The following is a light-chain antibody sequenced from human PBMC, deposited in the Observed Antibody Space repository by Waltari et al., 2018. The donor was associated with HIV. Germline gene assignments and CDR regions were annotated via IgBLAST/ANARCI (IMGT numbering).Light chain of an antibody. J-gene: IGKJ2*03. V-gene: IGKV3-11*01. CDR3: QQRTNWPPYS. CDR2: DAS. Sequence: DIVLTQSPATLSLSPGKRATLSCRASQSVGSYLAWYQQKPGQAPRLLIYDASNRATGIPARFSGSGSGTDFTLTISSLEPEDFAVYYCQQRTNWPPYSFGQGTKLEIK. CDR1: QSVGSY.